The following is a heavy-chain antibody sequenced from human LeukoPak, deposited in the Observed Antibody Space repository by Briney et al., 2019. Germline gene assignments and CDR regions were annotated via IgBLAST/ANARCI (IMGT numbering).Heavy chain of an antibody. CDR2: LNPSSGYT. CDR1: GYSFTGYY. Sequence: ASVKVSSTASGYSFTGYYMHWVRQAPGQGLQWMGWLNPSSGYTNYAQRFRGRVTMTRDTSISTAYMELSRLIDDDTAVYYCARNSESNWADYWGQGTLVTVSS. J-gene: IGHJ4*02. D-gene: IGHD1-26*01. CDR3: ARNSESNWADY. V-gene: IGHV1-2*02.